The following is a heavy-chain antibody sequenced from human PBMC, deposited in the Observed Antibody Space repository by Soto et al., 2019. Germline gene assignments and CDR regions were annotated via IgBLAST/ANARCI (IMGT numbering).Heavy chain of an antibody. D-gene: IGHD3-10*01. CDR1: GYTFTRFG. CDR2: ISGHNGNT. J-gene: IGHJ4*02. Sequence: QVQLVQSGTEVKKPGASVKVSCKASGYTFTRFGINWVRQAPGQGLEWMGWISGHNGNTHSSQNFQGRASVTIDTSSNTAVIELKSLSSDDAACYYCALDFEAGGQIVGGFDFWGQGTLVTVSS. V-gene: IGHV1-18*01. CDR3: ALDFEAGGQIVGGFDF.